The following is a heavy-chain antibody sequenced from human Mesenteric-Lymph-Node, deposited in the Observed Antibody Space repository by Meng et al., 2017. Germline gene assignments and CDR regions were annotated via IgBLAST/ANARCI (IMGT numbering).Heavy chain of an antibody. D-gene: IGHD2-15*01. CDR1: GFTFSDYA. J-gene: IGHJ6*02. CDR3: AKDQCGSLNCRNGMDV. CDR2: ISSSGGSP. Sequence: GESLKISCAASGFTFSDYAMTWVRQAPGKGLEWVSAISSSGGSPYYADSVRGRFTVSRDNSRNTLFLQMNSLRGEDTALYYCAKDQCGSLNCRNGMDVWGQGTMVTVSS. V-gene: IGHV3-23*01.